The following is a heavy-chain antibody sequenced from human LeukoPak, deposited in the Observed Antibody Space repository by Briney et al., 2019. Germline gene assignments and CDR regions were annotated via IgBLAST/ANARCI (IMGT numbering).Heavy chain of an antibody. D-gene: IGHD2-8*01. J-gene: IGHJ5*02. V-gene: IGHV3-30*02. CDR2: IRYDGSDK. Sequence: GGSLRLSCAASGFTFSSYAMHWVRQPPGKGPEWVAFIRYDGSDKYYADSVKGRFTISRDNSKNTLYLQMNSLRAEDTAVYYCAKGGYCTNGVCYSPDFNWFDPWGQGTRVTVSS. CDR3: AKGGYCTNGVCYSPDFNWFDP. CDR1: GFTFSSYA.